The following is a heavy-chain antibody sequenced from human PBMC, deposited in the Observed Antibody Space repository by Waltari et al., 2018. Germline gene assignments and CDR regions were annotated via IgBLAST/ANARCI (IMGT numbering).Heavy chain of an antibody. D-gene: IGHD5-12*01. CDR3: ARSRDGYNYYFDY. CDR1: GGSISSGGYS. V-gene: IGHV4-31*03. CDR2: IYYSGST. Sequence: QVQLQESGPGLVKPSQTLSLTCTVSGGSISSGGYSWSWNRQHPGKGLEWIGYIYYSGSTYYNPSLKSRVTISVDTSKNQFSLKLSSVTAADTAVYYCARSRDGYNYYFDYWGQGTLVTVSS. J-gene: IGHJ4*02.